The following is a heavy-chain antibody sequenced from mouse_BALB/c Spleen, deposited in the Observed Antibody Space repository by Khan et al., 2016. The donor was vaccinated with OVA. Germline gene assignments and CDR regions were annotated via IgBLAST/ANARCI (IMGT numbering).Heavy chain of an antibody. CDR2: INPTDGGT. V-gene: IGHV1S81*02. Sequence: QVQLQQPGAALVRPGASVKISCKASGYTFTSYYMYWVKQRPGQGLEWIGGINPTDGGTHFNEKFKGKATLTVDQSSSTAYIQLSSLTSDDSADCYCAGAGYVNPCAYWGQGTMVTVSA. CDR1: GYTFTSYY. CDR3: AGAGYVNPCAY. J-gene: IGHJ3*01.